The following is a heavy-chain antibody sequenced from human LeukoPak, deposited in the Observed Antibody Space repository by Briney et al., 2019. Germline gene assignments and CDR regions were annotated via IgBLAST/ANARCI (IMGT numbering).Heavy chain of an antibody. CDR1: GGSISSSNW. Sequence: SETLSLTCAVSGGSISSSNWWSWVRPPPGKGLEWIGEIYHSGSTNYNPSLKSRVTISVDKSKNQFSLKLSSVTAADTAVYYCARQILYYGSGSSPDWFDPWGQGTLVTVSS. D-gene: IGHD3-10*01. J-gene: IGHJ5*02. V-gene: IGHV4-4*02. CDR3: ARQILYYGSGSSPDWFDP. CDR2: IYHSGST.